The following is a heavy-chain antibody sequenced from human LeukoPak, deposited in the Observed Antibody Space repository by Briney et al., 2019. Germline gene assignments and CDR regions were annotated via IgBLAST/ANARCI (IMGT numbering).Heavy chain of an antibody. CDR2: IYSGGST. J-gene: IGHJ4*02. CDR3: ARGAMIVPVY. D-gene: IGHD3-22*01. Sequence: GGSLRLSCAASGCTVSSNYMSWVRQAPGKGLEWVSVIYSGGSTYYADSVKGRFTISRDNSKNTLYLQMNSLRAEDTAVYYCARGAMIVPVYWGQGTLVTVSS. V-gene: IGHV3-66*01. CDR1: GCTVSSNY.